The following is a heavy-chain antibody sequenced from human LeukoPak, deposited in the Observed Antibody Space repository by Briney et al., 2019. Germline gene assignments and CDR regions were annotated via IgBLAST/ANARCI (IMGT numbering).Heavy chain of an antibody. CDR1: GYSFTSYW. CDR2: IYPGDSGT. CDR3: ARGGGNRAYVSGTKLDY. Sequence: GESLKISCKGSGYSFTSYWIGWVRQMPGKGLEWMGIIYPGDSGTRYSPSFQGQVTISADKSISTAYLQWSSLKASDTAMYYCARGGGNRAYVSGTKLDYWGQGTLVTVSS. D-gene: IGHD1-7*01. V-gene: IGHV5-51*01. J-gene: IGHJ4*02.